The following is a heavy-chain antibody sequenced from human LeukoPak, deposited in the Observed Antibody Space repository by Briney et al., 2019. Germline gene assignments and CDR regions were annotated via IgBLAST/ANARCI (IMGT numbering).Heavy chain of an antibody. V-gene: IGHV3-30*04. CDR1: GFTFSSYA. CDR3: AREGITMVREIDP. D-gene: IGHD3-10*01. J-gene: IGHJ5*02. CDR2: ISFDGSNK. Sequence: GRSLRLSCAASGFTFSSYAVHGVRQAPGKGLEWVAVISFDGSNKYYADSVKGRFTISRDNSKNTLYLQMNSLRAEDTAVYYCAREGITMVREIDPWGQGTLVTVSS.